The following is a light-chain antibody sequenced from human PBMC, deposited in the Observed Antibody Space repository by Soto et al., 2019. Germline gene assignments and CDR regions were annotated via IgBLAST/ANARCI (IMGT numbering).Light chain of an antibody. CDR1: QDVDHY. Sequence: DIQMTQSPSSVSASIGDRVTITCRASQDVDHYLAWYQQKPGKAPKLLIYYASTLQSGVPSRFSGSGSGTDFTLAISSLQPEDFVTYYCEQAASFPLTYGGGTKVEIK. CDR3: EQAASFPLT. J-gene: IGKJ4*01. CDR2: YAS. V-gene: IGKV1D-12*01.